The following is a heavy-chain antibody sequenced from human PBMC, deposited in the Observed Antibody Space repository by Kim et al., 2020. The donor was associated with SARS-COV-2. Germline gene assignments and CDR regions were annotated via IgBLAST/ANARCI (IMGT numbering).Heavy chain of an antibody. D-gene: IGHD3-10*01. CDR2: INAGNGNT. CDR3: ARETGLYYYGSGSYAPPHDAFDI. Sequence: ASVKVSCKASGYTFTSYAMHWVRQAPGQRLEWMGWINAGNGNTKYSQKFQGRVTITRDTSASTAYMELSSLRSEDTAVYYCARETGLYYYGSGSYAPPHDAFDIWGQGTMVTVSS. V-gene: IGHV1-3*01. J-gene: IGHJ3*02. CDR1: GYTFTSYA.